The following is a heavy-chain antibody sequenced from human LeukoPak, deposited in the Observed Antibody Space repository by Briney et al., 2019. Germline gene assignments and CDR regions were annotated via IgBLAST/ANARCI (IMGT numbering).Heavy chain of an antibody. CDR2: ISAYNGNT. Sequence: ASVKVSCKASGYTFTSYGISWVRQAPGQGLEWMGWISAYNGNTNYAQKLQGRVTMTTDTSTSTAYMELRSLRSDDTAVYYCARDKVLLWFGNRENWFDPWGQGTLVTVSS. CDR3: ARDKVLLWFGNRENWFDP. CDR1: GYTFTSYG. V-gene: IGHV1-18*01. D-gene: IGHD3-10*01. J-gene: IGHJ5*02.